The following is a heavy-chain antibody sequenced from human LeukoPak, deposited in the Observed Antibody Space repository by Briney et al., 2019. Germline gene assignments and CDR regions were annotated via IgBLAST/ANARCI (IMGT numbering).Heavy chain of an antibody. CDR3: ARGPGSRKCRQY. V-gene: IGHV3-11*04. J-gene: IGHJ1*01. Sequence: GGSLRLSCAASGFAFSEYYMSLIRHAPGKGLECVSKISSIVSTIYYADSVKGRFTISRDNAKNSLYLQMKILRAEDTAVYYCARGPGSRKCRQYWGQGTLVSVPS. CDR2: ISSIVSTI. CDR1: GFAFSEYY. D-gene: IGHD1-14*01.